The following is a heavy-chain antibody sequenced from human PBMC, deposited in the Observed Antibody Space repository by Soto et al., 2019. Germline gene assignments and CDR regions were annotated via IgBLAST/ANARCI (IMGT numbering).Heavy chain of an antibody. CDR3: ARDRDAYCSKGVCSGPYFDY. V-gene: IGHV5-51*01. D-gene: IGHD2-8*01. CDR2: IYPGDSDT. J-gene: IGHJ4*02. CDR1: GYGFTSYW. Sequence: GESLKISCKGSGYGFTSYWICWVGQMPWKGLEWMGIIYPGDSDTRYSPSFQGQVTISADKSISTAYLQWSSLRDDDTAVYYCARDRDAYCSKGVCSGPYFDYWGRGTLVTVSS.